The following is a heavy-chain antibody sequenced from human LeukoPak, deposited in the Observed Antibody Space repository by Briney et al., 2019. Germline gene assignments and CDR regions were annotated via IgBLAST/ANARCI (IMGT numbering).Heavy chain of an antibody. Sequence: PGGSLRLSCAASGFTFSSYGMHWVRQAPGKGLEWVAVISYDGSNKYYADSVKGRFTISRDNSKNTLYLQMNSLRAEDTAVYYCAKDGGGVVDYWGQGTLVTVSS. CDR2: ISYDGSNK. CDR1: GFTFSSYG. V-gene: IGHV3-30*18. J-gene: IGHJ4*02. CDR3: AKDGGGVVDY. D-gene: IGHD3-16*01.